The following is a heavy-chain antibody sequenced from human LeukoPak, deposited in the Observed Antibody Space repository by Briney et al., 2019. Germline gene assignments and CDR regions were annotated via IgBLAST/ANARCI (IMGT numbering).Heavy chain of an antibody. D-gene: IGHD1-20*01. Sequence: GGSLRLSCAGSGFTFSSYAMSWVRQAPGKGLEWVSVSSTGGSTFYADSVKGRFTISRDNSKSTMFLQMNSLRAEDTAVYYCAKDLTPGITGTLEIWGQGTMVTVSS. J-gene: IGHJ3*02. CDR1: GFTFSSYA. V-gene: IGHV3-23*01. CDR3: AKDLTPGITGTLEI. CDR2: SSTGGST.